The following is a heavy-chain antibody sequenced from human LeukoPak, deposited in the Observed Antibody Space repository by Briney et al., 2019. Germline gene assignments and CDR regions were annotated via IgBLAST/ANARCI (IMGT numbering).Heavy chain of an antibody. V-gene: IGHV4-61*01. CDR1: GGSVSSGSYY. Sequence: SETLSLTCTVSGGSVSSGSYYWSWIRQPPGKGLEWIGYIYYSGSTNYNPSLKSRVTISVDTSKNQFSLKLSSVTDADTAVYYCAIDDDIPQYFQHWGQGTLVTVSS. D-gene: IGHD3-22*01. CDR2: IYYSGST. J-gene: IGHJ1*01. CDR3: AIDDDIPQYFQH.